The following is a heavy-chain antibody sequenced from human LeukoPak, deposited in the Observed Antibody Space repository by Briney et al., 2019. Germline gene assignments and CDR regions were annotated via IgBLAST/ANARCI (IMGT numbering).Heavy chain of an antibody. CDR2: ISAYNGNT. V-gene: IGHV1-18*01. CDR1: GYTFTSYG. CDR3: AAQNRYFDY. D-gene: IGHD1-14*01. J-gene: IGHJ4*02. Sequence: WASVKVSCKASGYTFTSYGISWVRQAPGQGPEWMGWISAYNGNTNYAQKLQGRVTMTTDTSTSTAYMELRGLRSDDTAVYYCAAQNRYFDYWGQGTLVTVSS.